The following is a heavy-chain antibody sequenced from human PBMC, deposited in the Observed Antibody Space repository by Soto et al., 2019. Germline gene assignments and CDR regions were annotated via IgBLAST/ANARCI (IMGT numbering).Heavy chain of an antibody. CDR3: ARDQDSMVRGVGGMDV. V-gene: IGHV1-2*02. Sequence: QVQLGQSGAEVKKPGASVKVSCKASGYTFTDYYINWVRQAPGQGLEWMGWISPNSGRTNYAQKFEGRVTVTRDTSISTAYMELTRLTSDDTAVYYCARDQDSMVRGVGGMDVWGQGTTVTVSS. D-gene: IGHD3-10*01. J-gene: IGHJ6*02. CDR1: GYTFTDYY. CDR2: ISPNSGRT.